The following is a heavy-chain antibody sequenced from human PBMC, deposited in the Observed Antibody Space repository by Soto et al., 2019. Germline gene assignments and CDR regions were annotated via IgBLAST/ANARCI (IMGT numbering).Heavy chain of an antibody. CDR2: IYYSGST. Sequence: SETLSLTCTVSGGSISSYYWSWIRQPPGKGLEWIGYIYYSGSTNYNPSLKSRVTISVDTSKNQFSLKLSSVTAADTAVYYCARHAYCSSTSCLEYFDYWGQGTLVTVSS. CDR3: ARHAYCSSTSCLEYFDY. D-gene: IGHD2-2*01. J-gene: IGHJ4*02. V-gene: IGHV4-59*08. CDR1: GGSISSYY.